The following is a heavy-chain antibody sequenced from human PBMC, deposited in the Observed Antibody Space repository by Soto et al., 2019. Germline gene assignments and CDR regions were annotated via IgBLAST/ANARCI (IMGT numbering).Heavy chain of an antibody. CDR3: AREITPVTGLGYYYYYYMDV. D-gene: IGHD1-20*01. J-gene: IGHJ6*03. Sequence: EVQLVESGGGLVKPGGSLRLSCAASGFTFSSYSMNWVRQAPGKGLEWVSSISSSSSYIYYADSVKGRFTISRDNAKNSLYPQMNSLRAEDTAVYYCAREITPVTGLGYYYYYYMDVWGKGTTVTVSS. CDR1: GFTFSSYS. V-gene: IGHV3-21*01. CDR2: ISSSSSYI.